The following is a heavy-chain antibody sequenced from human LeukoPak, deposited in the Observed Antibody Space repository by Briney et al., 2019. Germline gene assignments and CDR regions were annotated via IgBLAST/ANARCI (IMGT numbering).Heavy chain of an antibody. D-gene: IGHD3-9*01. Sequence: SETLSLTCTVSGGSLSGFYWTWTRQPPGKGLEWIGYIYYTGSTKYNPSLKSRVAILVDTSKNQFSLKLHSVTAADTAVYYCARHVATGSIDAFDIGGQGTMVTVSS. V-gene: IGHV4-59*08. J-gene: IGHJ3*02. CDR2: IYYTGST. CDR1: GGSLSGFY. CDR3: ARHVATGSIDAFDI.